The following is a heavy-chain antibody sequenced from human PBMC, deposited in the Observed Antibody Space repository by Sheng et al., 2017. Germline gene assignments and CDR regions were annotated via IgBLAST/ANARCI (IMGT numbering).Heavy chain of an antibody. Sequence: VQLVQSGAEVKKPGASVKVSCKASGYTFNNYYIHWVRQAPGQGLEWMGWITPYNGGTKYGQKFQGRVTMTRDTSIGTAYMEVTRLTSDDTAVYFCARASRWTQRKNLDLWGQGNPGRRL. CDR3: ARASRWTQRKNLDL. CDR1: GYTFNNYY. D-gene: IGHD5-18*01. J-gene: IGHJ4*02. V-gene: IGHV1-2*02. CDR2: ITPYNGGT.